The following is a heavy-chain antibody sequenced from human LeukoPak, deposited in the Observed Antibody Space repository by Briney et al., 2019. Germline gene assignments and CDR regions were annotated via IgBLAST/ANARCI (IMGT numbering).Heavy chain of an antibody. Sequence: PGGSLRLSCAASGFSFRSYGMQWVRQAPGKGLEWVAFIRYDGSNKYYADSVKGRFTISRDNSKNTLYLQMNSLRAEDTALYYCARDRGYSSSRGVDYWGQGTLVTVSS. J-gene: IGHJ4*02. CDR1: GFSFRSYG. V-gene: IGHV3-30*02. CDR2: IRYDGSNK. CDR3: ARDRGYSSSRGVDY. D-gene: IGHD6-6*01.